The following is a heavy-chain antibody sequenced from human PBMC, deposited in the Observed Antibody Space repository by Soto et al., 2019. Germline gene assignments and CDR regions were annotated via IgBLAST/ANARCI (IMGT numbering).Heavy chain of an antibody. J-gene: IGHJ4*02. CDR3: ARRLSSSGWYVGY. D-gene: IGHD6-19*01. CDR1: GYSFTSYW. V-gene: IGHV5-10-1*01. Sequence: PGESLKIFCKGSGYSFTSYWISWVRQMPGKGLEWMGRIDPSDSYTNYSPSFQGHVTISADKSISTAYLQWSSLKASDTAMYYCARRLSSSGWYVGYWGQGTLVTVSS. CDR2: IDPSDSYT.